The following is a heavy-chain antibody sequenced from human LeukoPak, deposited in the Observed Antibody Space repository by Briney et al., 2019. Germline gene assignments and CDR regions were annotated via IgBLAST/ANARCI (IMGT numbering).Heavy chain of an antibody. V-gene: IGHV5-51*01. Sequence: GESLKISCKGSGYSFTSYWIGWVRQMPGKGLEWMGITYPGDSETRYSPFFQGQVTISADKSISTAYLQWSSLKASDTAMYYCARLQSLVLFSQDYFDYWGQGTLVTVSS. J-gene: IGHJ4*02. CDR3: ARLQSLVLFSQDYFDY. CDR2: TYPGDSET. D-gene: IGHD3-16*01. CDR1: GYSFTSYW.